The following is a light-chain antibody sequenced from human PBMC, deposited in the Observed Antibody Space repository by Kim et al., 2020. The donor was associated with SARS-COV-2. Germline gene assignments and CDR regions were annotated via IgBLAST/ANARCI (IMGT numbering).Light chain of an antibody. CDR2: RAS. CDR1: QGNTNW. J-gene: IGKJ2*01. V-gene: IGKV1-5*03. CDR3: QHYYSYPYI. Sequence: DIQMTQSPSTLSASVGDRVTITCRASQGNTNWLAWYQQKPGKPPKLLIYRASNLKSEVPSRFSGSGSGTEFTLAINGLQPDDFATYYCQHYYSYPYIFGQVTKLEI.